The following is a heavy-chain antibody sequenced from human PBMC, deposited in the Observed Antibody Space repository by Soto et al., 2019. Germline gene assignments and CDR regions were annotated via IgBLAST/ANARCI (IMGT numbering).Heavy chain of an antibody. CDR3: AKKAYDILTGYLYYFDY. CDR1: GFTFSSYA. D-gene: IGHD3-9*01. CDR2: ISGSGGST. V-gene: IGHV3-23*01. J-gene: IGHJ4*02. Sequence: PGGSLRLSCAASGFTFSSYAMSWVRQAPGKGLEWVSAISGSGGSTYYADSVKGRFTISRDNSKNTLYLQMNSLRAEDTAVYYCAKKAYDILTGYLYYFDYWGQGTLVTVSS.